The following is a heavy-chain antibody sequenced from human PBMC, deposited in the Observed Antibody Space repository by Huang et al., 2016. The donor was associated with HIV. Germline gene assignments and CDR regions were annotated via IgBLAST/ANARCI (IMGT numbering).Heavy chain of an antibody. CDR3: VREIYYMDV. V-gene: IGHV3-48*01. CDR2: SSSSTT. CDR1: GFPFRDYS. Sequence: EVQLVESGGGLVRPGGSLRLSCAVSGFPFRDYSLNWFRQAPGTGLVWVAYSSSSTTYDADSVKGRLTISRDKAKNPLYLHMNSLRAEDTALYYCVREIYYMDVWGEGTTVTVSS. J-gene: IGHJ6*03.